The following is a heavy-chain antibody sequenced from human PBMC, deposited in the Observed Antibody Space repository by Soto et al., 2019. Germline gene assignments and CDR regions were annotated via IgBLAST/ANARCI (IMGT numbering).Heavy chain of an antibody. J-gene: IGHJ6*02. CDR3: ARSPDYYYYGFDV. V-gene: IGHV4-61*08. CDR1: GGSVSSGDYF. D-gene: IGHD5-12*01. CDR2: IYYSGST. Sequence: SETLSLTCTVSGGSVSSGDYFWSWLRQSPGKRLKWIAYIYYSGSTNYNPSLKSRATISVDTSKSQVSLTLTSMTAADAALYYCARSPDYYYYGFDVWGQGTAVTVSS.